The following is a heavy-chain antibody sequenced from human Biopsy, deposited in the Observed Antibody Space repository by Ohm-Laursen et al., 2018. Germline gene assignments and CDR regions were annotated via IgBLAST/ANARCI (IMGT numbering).Heavy chain of an antibody. CDR1: GYTFSMYA. CDR2: SSAYNGKT. CDR3: ARDRPSVSTYGVD. Sequence: SVKVSCKASGYTFSMYAIIWVRQAPGQGLEWMGWSSAYNGKTNYAQKFQGRLTMTTDTSTSTAYMELRGLRSDDTAVYYCARDRPSVSTYGVDWGQGTLVTVSS. V-gene: IGHV1-18*01. J-gene: IGHJ4*02. D-gene: IGHD3-3*01.